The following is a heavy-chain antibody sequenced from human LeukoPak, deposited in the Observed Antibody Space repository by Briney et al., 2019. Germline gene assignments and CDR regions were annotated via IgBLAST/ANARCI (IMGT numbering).Heavy chain of an antibody. Sequence: GGSLRLSCAASGFTFSSYAMSWVRQAPGKGLEWVSAISGSGGSTYYADSVKGRFTISRDNSKNTLYLQVNSLRAEDTAVYYCAKDRRYSSSPSIPDYWGQGTLVTVSS. CDR1: GFTFSSYA. J-gene: IGHJ4*02. CDR2: ISGSGGST. D-gene: IGHD6-6*01. V-gene: IGHV3-23*01. CDR3: AKDRRYSSSPSIPDY.